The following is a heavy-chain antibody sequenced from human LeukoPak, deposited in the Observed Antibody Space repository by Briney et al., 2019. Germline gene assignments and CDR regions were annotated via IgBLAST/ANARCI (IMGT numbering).Heavy chain of an antibody. CDR1: GGSISSYY. J-gene: IGHJ5*02. D-gene: IGHD6-13*01. CDR2: IYYSGST. CDR3: ARSRAAAGTIDP. V-gene: IGHV4-59*01. Sequence: SETLSLTCTVSGGSISSYYWSWIRQPPGKGLEWIGYIYYSGSTNYNPSLKSRVTISVDTPKNQFSLKLSSLTAADTAVYYCARSRAAAGTIDPWGQGTLVTVSS.